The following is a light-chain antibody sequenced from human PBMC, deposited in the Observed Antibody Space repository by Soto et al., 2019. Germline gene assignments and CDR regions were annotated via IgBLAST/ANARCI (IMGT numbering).Light chain of an antibody. CDR2: EVT. CDR1: SSDIGGYKY. V-gene: IGLV2-14*01. CDR3: SSYTIYSTLLL. Sequence: QSVLTQPASVSGSPGQSITISCTGTSSDIGGYKYVSWYHQHPGKAPKLIIYEVTNRPSGVSDRFSGSKSGNTASLTISGLQAEDEADYYCSSYTIYSTLLLFGGGTQLTVL. J-gene: IGLJ2*01.